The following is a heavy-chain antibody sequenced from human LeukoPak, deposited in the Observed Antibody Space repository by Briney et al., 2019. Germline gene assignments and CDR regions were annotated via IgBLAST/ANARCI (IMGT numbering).Heavy chain of an antibody. CDR2: IKQDGSEK. CDR1: GFTFSNYW. D-gene: IGHD4-17*01. J-gene: IGHJ4*02. CDR3: ARDKSYGDSEDY. Sequence: GSLRLSCAASGFTFSNYWMSWVRQAPGKGLEWVANIKQDGSEKYYVDSVKGRFTISRDNAKNSLYLQMNRLRAEDTAVYYCARDKSYGDSEDYWGQGTLVTVSS. V-gene: IGHV3-7*01.